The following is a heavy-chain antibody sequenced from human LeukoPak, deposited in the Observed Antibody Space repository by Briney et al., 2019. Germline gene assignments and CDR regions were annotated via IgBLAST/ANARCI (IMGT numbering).Heavy chain of an antibody. V-gene: IGHV1-46*01. Sequence: PWASVEVSCKASGYSFTDFYIHWMRQASGQGLEWMGIINPSGGTTKYEQKFQGRVTMTRDTSSSTVYMELSSLTVEDTAFYYCARSDFGGNSSPMFWGQGTLVTVSS. CDR2: INPSGGTT. J-gene: IGHJ1*01. D-gene: IGHD4-23*01. CDR3: ARSDFGGNSSPMF. CDR1: GYSFTDFY.